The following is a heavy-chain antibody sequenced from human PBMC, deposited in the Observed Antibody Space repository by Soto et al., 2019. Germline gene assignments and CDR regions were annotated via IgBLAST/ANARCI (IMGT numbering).Heavy chain of an antibody. CDR1: GYTFTSYA. J-gene: IGHJ4*02. CDR3: AMSIVVVTALDY. D-gene: IGHD2-21*02. Sequence: QVQLVQSGAEEKKPGASVKVACKASGYTFTSYAMHCVRPATGQRLEWMGWINAGNGNTKYSQKFPGRVTITRDKSASTAYMELSGLRSEDTAVYYCAMSIVVVTALDYWGQGTLVTVSS. V-gene: IGHV1-3*05. CDR2: INAGNGNT.